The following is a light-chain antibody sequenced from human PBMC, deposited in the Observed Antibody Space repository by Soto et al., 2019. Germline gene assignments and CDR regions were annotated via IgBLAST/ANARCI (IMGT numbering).Light chain of an antibody. J-gene: IGLJ2*01. CDR2: EVS. CDR1: SSDVGGYNY. V-gene: IGLV2-14*01. Sequence: QSALTQPASVSGSPGQSITISCTGTSSDVGGYNYVSWYQQHPGKAPKLMIYEVSKRPSGVSNRFSGSKSGNTASLTISGLQAEDEADYYCSSYTSSSTRVFGGRTKVTVL. CDR3: SSYTSSSTRV.